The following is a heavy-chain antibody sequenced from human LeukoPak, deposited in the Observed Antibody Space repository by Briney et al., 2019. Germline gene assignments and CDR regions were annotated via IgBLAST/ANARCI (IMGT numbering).Heavy chain of an antibody. Sequence: GGSLRLSCAASGFTFSSYWMSWVRQAPGKGLEWVANIKQDGSEKYYVDSVKGRFTISRDNAKNSLYLQMNSLRSEDTAVYYCARLYRNYYGSGSYYTQTYYFDYWGQGTLVTVSS. CDR1: GFTFSSYW. CDR2: IKQDGSEK. J-gene: IGHJ4*02. D-gene: IGHD3-10*01. V-gene: IGHV3-7*01. CDR3: ARLYRNYYGSGSYYTQTYYFDY.